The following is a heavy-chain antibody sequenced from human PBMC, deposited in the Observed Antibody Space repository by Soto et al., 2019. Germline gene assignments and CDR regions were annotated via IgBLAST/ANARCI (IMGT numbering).Heavy chain of an antibody. J-gene: IGHJ4*02. Sequence: SSETLSLTCTVSGGSVSSGPYYWSWIRQPPGKGLEWIGYIYYSGNTNYNPTLKSRVTISVDTSKNQFSLKLSSVTAADTAVYYCARGGRYDDSSGSGSIGYWGPATLVTVFS. V-gene: IGHV4-61*01. CDR3: ARGGRYDDSSGSGSIGY. CDR1: GGSVSSGPYY. CDR2: IYYSGNT. D-gene: IGHD3-22*01.